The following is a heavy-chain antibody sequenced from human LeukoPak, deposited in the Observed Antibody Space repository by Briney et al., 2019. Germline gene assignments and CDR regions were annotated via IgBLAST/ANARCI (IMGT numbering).Heavy chain of an antibody. CDR3: AKGVRILFHYYYYMDV. V-gene: IGHV3-23*01. D-gene: IGHD1-1*01. CDR2: ISGSGGST. CDR1: GFTFSTYA. Sequence: QPGGSLRLSCAASGFTFSTYAMSWVRQAPGKGLEWVSAISGSGGSTYYADSVKGRFTISRDNSKNTLYLQMNSLRAEDTAVYYCAKGVRILFHYYYYMDVWGKGTTVTVSS. J-gene: IGHJ6*03.